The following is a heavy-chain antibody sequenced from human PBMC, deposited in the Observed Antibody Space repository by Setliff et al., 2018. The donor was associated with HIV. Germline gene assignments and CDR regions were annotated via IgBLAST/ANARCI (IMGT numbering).Heavy chain of an antibody. D-gene: IGHD3-16*01. CDR2: IKQDGSEI. CDR3: ANLWELGA. CDR1: GFTFSNYL. V-gene: IGHV3-7*03. Sequence: GGSLRLSCAASGFTFSNYLVDWVRQAPGKGLEWVATIKQDGSEIYYMDSVKGRFTISRENARTSLFLEMRRLRDEDTAVYLCANLWELGAWGQGTLVTVSS. J-gene: IGHJ5*02.